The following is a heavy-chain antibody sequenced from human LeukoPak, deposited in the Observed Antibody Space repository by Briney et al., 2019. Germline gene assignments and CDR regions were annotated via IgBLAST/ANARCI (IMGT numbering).Heavy chain of an antibody. D-gene: IGHD3-10*01. CDR3: AKDLANDTLVRGVIPY. Sequence: PGGSLRLSCAASGFTFSSYAMSWVRQAPGKGLEWVSAISGSGANTYYADSVTSRFTISRDNSKNTLYLQMNSLRAEDTAVYYCAKDLANDTLVRGVIPYWGQGTLITVSS. J-gene: IGHJ4*02. V-gene: IGHV3-23*01. CDR1: GFTFSSYA. CDR2: ISGSGANT.